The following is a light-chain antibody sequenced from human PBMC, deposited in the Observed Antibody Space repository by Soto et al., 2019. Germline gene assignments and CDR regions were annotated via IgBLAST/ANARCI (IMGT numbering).Light chain of an antibody. CDR3: QSYDSSLSGVV. J-gene: IGLJ2*01. CDR1: GSNIGAGYD. Sequence: QPVLTQPPSVSGAPGQRVTISCTGSGSNIGAGYDVHWYQHLPGTAPKLLIYTNINRPSGVPDRFSASKSGTSASLASTGLQAGDEADYYCQSYDSSLSGVVFGGGTKLTVL. V-gene: IGLV1-40*01. CDR2: TNI.